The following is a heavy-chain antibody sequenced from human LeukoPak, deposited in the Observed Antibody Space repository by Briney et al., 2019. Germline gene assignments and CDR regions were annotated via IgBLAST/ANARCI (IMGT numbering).Heavy chain of an antibody. D-gene: IGHD3-16*01. CDR2: ISGNGINT. CDR3: ARGVSD. Sequence: GGSLRLSCATSGFTFNIYAMNWVRQAPGKGLEWVSIISGNGINTYYADSVKGRFTISRDYSKNTLYLQMNSLRVDDTAIYYCARGVSDWGQGTLVTVAS. CDR1: GFTFNIYA. V-gene: IGHV3-23*01. J-gene: IGHJ4*02.